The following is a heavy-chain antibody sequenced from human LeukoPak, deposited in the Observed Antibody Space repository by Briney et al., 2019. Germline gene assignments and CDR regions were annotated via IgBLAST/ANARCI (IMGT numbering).Heavy chain of an antibody. V-gene: IGHV3-7*03. CDR2: MNKDGSEE. Sequence: GGPLRLSCAACGFILSNHWMTWVRQAPGKGPEWVANMNKDGSEEYYVDSVKGRFTIFKDTAKNSLYLQMNNLRVEDTALYYCARNNDMDVWGQGTTVVVSS. CDR3: ARNNDMDV. D-gene: IGHD1/OR15-1a*01. J-gene: IGHJ6*02. CDR1: GFILSNHW.